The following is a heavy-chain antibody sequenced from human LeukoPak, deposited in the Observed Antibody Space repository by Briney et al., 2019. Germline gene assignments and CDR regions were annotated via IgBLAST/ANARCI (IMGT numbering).Heavy chain of an antibody. D-gene: IGHD2-2*03. J-gene: IGHJ4*02. V-gene: IGHV3-23*01. CDR1: GFTFSSYA. CDR3: AKGSGGYCNSTSCQPFYYFDY. Sequence: GGSLRLSCAASGFTFSSYAMSWVRQAPGKGLEWVSAISGSGGSTYYADSVKGRFTISRDNSKNTLYLQMNSLRAEDTAVYYCAKGSGGYCNSTSCQPFYYFDYWGQGTLVTVSS. CDR2: ISGSGGST.